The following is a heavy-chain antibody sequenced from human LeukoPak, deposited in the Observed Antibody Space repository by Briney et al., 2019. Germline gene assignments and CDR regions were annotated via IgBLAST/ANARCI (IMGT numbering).Heavy chain of an antibody. J-gene: IGHJ4*02. CDR2: ISIGSTYT. CDR1: GFTFSRYS. Sequence: GGSLRLSCAASGFTFSRYSMNWVRQAPGKGLEWVSSISIGSTYTYYADSVKGRFTISRDNSKNTLYLQVNSLRAEDTAVYYCASLRIWFGDLDYWGQGTLVTVSS. V-gene: IGHV3-21*01. CDR3: ASLRIWFGDLDY. D-gene: IGHD3-10*01.